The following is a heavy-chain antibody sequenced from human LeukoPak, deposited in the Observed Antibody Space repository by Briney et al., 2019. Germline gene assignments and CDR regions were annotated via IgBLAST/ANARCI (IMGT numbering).Heavy chain of an antibody. V-gene: IGHV3-30*02. CDR2: IRYDGNNK. CDR3: AKPLSSGHFFDY. Sequence: GGSLRLSCAASGFTFSSYGIHWVRQAPGKGLEWVSFIRYDGNNKYYADSVKGRFTISRDNSKNTLYLQMNSLRAEDTAVYYCAKPLSSGHFFDYWGQGTLVTVSS. J-gene: IGHJ4*02. CDR1: GFTFSSYG. D-gene: IGHD6-19*01.